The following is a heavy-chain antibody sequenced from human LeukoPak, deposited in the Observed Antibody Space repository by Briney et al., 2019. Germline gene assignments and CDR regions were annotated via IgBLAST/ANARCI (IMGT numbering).Heavy chain of an antibody. CDR1: GGSISSYY. V-gene: IGHV4-59*01. CDR3: ARRHVQYSSSSDPYYFDY. D-gene: IGHD6-6*01. Sequence: PSETLSLTCTVSGGSISSYYWTWIRQPPGKGLEWIGFLSYSGSTNYNPSVKSRVTISVDTSKNQFSLKLSSVTAADTAMYYCARRHVQYSSSSDPYYFDYWGQGTLVTVSS. J-gene: IGHJ4*02. CDR2: LSYSGST.